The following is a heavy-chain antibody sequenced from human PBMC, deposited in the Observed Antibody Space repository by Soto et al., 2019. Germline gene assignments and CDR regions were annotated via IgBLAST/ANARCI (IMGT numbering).Heavy chain of an antibody. V-gene: IGHV4-30-4*01. CDR1: GDSISSADYY. J-gene: IGHJ6*02. D-gene: IGHD1-1*01. CDR2: IFYSGTT. Sequence: SETLSLTCTVAGDSISSADYYWSWIRQTPGKGLEWIGHIFYSGTTYYNPSLKSRLTISVDTSKNHFSLRLTSVTAADTAVYYCARDLWVEPELYYYGMDVWGQGTTVTVSS. CDR3: ARDLWVEPELYYYGMDV.